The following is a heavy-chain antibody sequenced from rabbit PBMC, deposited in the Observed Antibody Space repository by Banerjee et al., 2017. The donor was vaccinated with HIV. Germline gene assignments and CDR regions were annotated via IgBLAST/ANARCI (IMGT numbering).Heavy chain of an antibody. Sequence: QEQLEESGGGLVKPEGSLTVTCKASGFSFGDRDVMCWVRQAPGKGLEWIACIGTGFGDTYYANWAKGRFTISKTSSTTVTLQMTSLTAADTATYFCARNAGSSFSSYGMDLWGPGTLVTVS. CDR3: ARNAGSSFSSYGMDL. J-gene: IGHJ6*01. D-gene: IGHD8-1*01. CDR2: IGTGFGDT. V-gene: IGHV1S45*01. CDR1: GFSFGDRDV.